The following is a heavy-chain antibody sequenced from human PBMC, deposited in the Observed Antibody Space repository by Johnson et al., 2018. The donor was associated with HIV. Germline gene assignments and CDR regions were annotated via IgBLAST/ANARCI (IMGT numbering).Heavy chain of an antibody. CDR3: TVHSGERTDHDAFDI. CDR1: GFTFSNYA. J-gene: IGHJ3*02. V-gene: IGHV3-30-3*01. D-gene: IGHD1-26*01. Sequence: QVQLVESGGGVVQPGRSLRLSCAASGFTFSNYAMHWVRQAPGKGLEWVAILPYDGSNKYYADSVKGRFTISRDNSKNTAYLQMNSLKTEDTAVYYCTVHSGERTDHDAFDIWGQGTMVTVSS. CDR2: LPYDGSNK.